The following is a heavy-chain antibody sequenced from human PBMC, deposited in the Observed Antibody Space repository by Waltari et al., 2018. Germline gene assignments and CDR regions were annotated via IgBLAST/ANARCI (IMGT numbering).Heavy chain of an antibody. CDR2: MSGRANIC. J-gene: IGHJ4*02. CDR1: GFTFSDYA. D-gene: IGHD2-2*01. CDR3: ANRPVAHYAGDYYFDD. V-gene: IGHV3-23*01. Sequence: EVQLLESGGSLVQPGGSLRLYCAASGFTFSDYAMRWVRQAPGKEVEGVEMMSGRANICGEEAYYKAPFTICRDNSKNTLYQQMNSLRAEDTAGYYCANRPVAHYAGDYYFDDWGQGTLVTVSS.